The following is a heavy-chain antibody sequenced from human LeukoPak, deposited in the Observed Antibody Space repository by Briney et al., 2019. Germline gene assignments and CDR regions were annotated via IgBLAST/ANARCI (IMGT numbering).Heavy chain of an antibody. CDR1: GFTFSSYA. D-gene: IGHD3-3*01. J-gene: IGHJ5*02. CDR2: ISYDGSNK. Sequence: HSGGSLRLSCAASGFTFSSYAMHWVRQAPGKGLEWVAVISYDGSNKYYADSVKGRFTISRDNSKNTLYLQMNSLRAEDTAVYYCARAYYDFWSGYLGARNWGTDWFDPWGQGTLVTVSS. CDR3: ARAYYDFWSGYLGARNWGTDWFDP. V-gene: IGHV3-30*04.